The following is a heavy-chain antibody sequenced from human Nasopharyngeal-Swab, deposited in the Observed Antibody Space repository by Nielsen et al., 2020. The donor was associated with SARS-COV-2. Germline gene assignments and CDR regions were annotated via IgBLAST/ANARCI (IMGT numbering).Heavy chain of an antibody. J-gene: IGHJ4*02. V-gene: IGHV1-24*01. D-gene: IGHD6-19*01. Sequence: ASVKVSCKVSGYTLTELSMHWVRQAPGKGLEWMGGFDPEDGETIYAQKFQGRVTMTTDTSTSTAYMELRSLRSDDTAVYYCARGSGWYDFDYWGQGTLVTVSS. CDR3: ARGSGWYDFDY. CDR1: GYTLTELS. CDR2: FDPEDGET.